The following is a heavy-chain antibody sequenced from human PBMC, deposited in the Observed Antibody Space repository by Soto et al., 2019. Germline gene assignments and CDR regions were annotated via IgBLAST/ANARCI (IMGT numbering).Heavy chain of an antibody. CDR2: IIPIFGTA. Sequence: SVKVSCKASGYTFTSYGISWVRQAPGQGLEWMGGIIPIFGTANYAQKFQGRVTITADESTSTAYMELSSLRSEDTAVYYCARDRGGYCISTSCPPGYYYGMAVWGQGTTVTVSS. CDR3: ARDRGGYCISTSCPPGYYYGMAV. D-gene: IGHD2-2*01. J-gene: IGHJ6*02. V-gene: IGHV1-69*13. CDR1: GYTFTSYG.